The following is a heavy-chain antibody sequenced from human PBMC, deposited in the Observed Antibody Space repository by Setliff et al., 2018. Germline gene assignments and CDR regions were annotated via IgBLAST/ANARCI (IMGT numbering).Heavy chain of an antibody. CDR1: GGSISTSSHH. CDR3: TRRPRGRAAFDI. CDR2: IYSSGTT. J-gene: IGHJ3*02. Sequence: LSLTCTVSGGSISTSSHHWVWIRQSPGKGLEWIGTIYSSGTTYYNLSLKSRVTISLDTSKSQFSLNLGSVTAANTAVYYCTRRPRGRAAFDIWGQGTMVTVSS. D-gene: IGHD3-10*01. V-gene: IGHV4-39*01.